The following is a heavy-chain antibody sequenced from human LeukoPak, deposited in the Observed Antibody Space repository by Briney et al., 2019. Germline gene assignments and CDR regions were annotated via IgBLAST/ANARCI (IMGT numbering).Heavy chain of an antibody. Sequence: PSETLSLTCTVSGYSISSGYYWGWIRQPPGKGLEWIGSIYHSGSTYYNPSLKSRVTISVDTSKNQFSLKLSSVTAADTAVYYCARDRGNYYGSGSYYDWFDPWGQGTLVTVSS. V-gene: IGHV4-38-2*02. J-gene: IGHJ5*02. CDR1: GYSISSGYY. D-gene: IGHD3-10*01. CDR3: ARDRGNYYGSGSYYDWFDP. CDR2: IYHSGST.